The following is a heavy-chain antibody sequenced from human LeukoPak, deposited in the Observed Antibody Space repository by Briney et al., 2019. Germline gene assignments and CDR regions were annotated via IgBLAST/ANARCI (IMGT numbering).Heavy chain of an antibody. V-gene: IGHV4-59*01. Sequence: PSESLSLTCTVSGGSISSYYWSWIRQPPGKGMEWIGNIFDSGSTNYNPSLKSRLTISVDTSKNQCSLKLSSVTAADTAVYYGARQSISGSSLSYFDYWGQGTLV. D-gene: IGHD3-22*01. CDR3: ARQSISGSSLSYFDY. CDR1: GGSISSYY. CDR2: IFDSGST. J-gene: IGHJ4*02.